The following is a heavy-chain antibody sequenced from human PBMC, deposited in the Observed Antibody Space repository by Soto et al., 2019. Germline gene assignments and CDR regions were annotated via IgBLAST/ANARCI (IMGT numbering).Heavy chain of an antibody. CDR1: GGSISSYY. Sequence: SETLSLTCTVSGGSISSYYWSWIRQPPGKGLEWIGYIYYSGSTNYNPSLKSRVTISVDTSKNQFSLKLSFVTAADTAVYYCATTGGGSTSSSWYYWGQGTLVTVSS. CDR3: ATTGGGSTSSSWYY. D-gene: IGHD6-13*01. V-gene: IGHV4-59*08. CDR2: IYYSGST. J-gene: IGHJ4*02.